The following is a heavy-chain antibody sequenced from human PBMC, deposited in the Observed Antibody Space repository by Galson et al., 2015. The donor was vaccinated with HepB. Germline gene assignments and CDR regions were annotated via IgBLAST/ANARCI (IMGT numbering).Heavy chain of an antibody. V-gene: IGHV3-30*18. Sequence: SLRLSCAASTFIFSSYGMHWVRQAPGKGLEWVAVISYDGSNKYYADSVKGRFTISRDNSKNTLYLEMNSLRAEDTAVYYCAKGFRYTAMVNYFDYWGQGILVTVSS. D-gene: IGHD5-18*01. CDR3: AKGFRYTAMVNYFDY. CDR2: ISYDGSNK. J-gene: IGHJ4*02. CDR1: TFIFSSYG.